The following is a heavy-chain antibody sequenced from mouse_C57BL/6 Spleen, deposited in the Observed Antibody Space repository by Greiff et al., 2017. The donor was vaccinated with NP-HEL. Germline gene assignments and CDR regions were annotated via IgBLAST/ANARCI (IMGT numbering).Heavy chain of an antibody. J-gene: IGHJ4*01. V-gene: IGHV1-52*01. Sequence: VQLQQSGAELVRPGSSVKLSCKASGYTFTSYWMHWVKQRPIQGLEWIGNIDPYDSETHYNQKFKDKATLTVDKSSSTAYMQLSSLTSEDSAVYYCARGGYDYDAYAMDYWGQGTSVTVSS. CDR2: IDPYDSET. CDR1: GYTFTSYW. CDR3: ARGGYDYDAYAMDY. D-gene: IGHD2-4*01.